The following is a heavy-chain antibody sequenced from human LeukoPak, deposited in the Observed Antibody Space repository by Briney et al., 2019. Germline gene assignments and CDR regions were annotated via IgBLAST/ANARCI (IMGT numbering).Heavy chain of an antibody. J-gene: IGHJ4*02. Sequence: PGGSLRLSCAASGFTFSDHYMDWVRQAPGKGLEWVGRTRNKANSYTTEYAASVKGRFTISRDDSKNSLYLQMNSLKTEDTAVYYCAREGHYYDSSGFDYWGQGTLVTVSS. V-gene: IGHV3-72*01. D-gene: IGHD3-22*01. CDR1: GFTFSDHY. CDR2: TRNKANSYTT. CDR3: AREGHYYDSSGFDY.